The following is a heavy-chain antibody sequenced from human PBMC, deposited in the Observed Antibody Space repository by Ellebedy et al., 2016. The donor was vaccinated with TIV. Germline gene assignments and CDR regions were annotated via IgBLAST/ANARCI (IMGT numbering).Heavy chain of an antibody. CDR3: ARMLSYTSSSFSSFDS. CDR2: ISPDGIST. Sequence: GESLKISCAASGFTFSSYWMHWVRQVPGTGLVWVSRISPDGISTAYADSVKGRFTISRDNAKNTLSLQMNSLRAEDTAVYYCARMLSYTSSSFSSFDSWGQGTLVTVSS. J-gene: IGHJ4*02. V-gene: IGHV3-74*01. CDR1: GFTFSSYW. D-gene: IGHD6-6*01.